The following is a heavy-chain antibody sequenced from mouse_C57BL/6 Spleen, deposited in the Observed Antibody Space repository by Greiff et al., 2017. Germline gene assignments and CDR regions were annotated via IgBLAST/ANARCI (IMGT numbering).Heavy chain of an antibody. CDR3: ARIERYYYGSSHYFDY. V-gene: IGHV8-8*01. CDR1: GFSLSTFGMG. D-gene: IGHD1-1*01. Sequence: QVTLKVSGPGILQPSQTLSLTCSFSGFSLSTFGMGVGWIRQPSGKGLEWLAHIWWDDDKYYNPALKSRLTISKDTSKNQVFLKIANVNTADTATYYCARIERYYYGSSHYFDYWGQGTTLTVSS. J-gene: IGHJ2*01. CDR2: IWWDDDK.